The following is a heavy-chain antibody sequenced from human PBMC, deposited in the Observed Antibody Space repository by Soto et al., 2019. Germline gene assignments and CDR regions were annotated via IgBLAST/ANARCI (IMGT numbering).Heavy chain of an antibody. CDR1: GFTFSSYG. D-gene: IGHD3-10*01. V-gene: IGHV3-33*06. Sequence: LGRSRRLSCAADGFTFSSYGMHWVRQAPGKGREWVAVIWYDGSNKYYADSVKGRFTISRDNYKNTLYLQMNSLRAEDTAVYYCANEEYSGPGSSYTVPGYYYYCMDVWCQGTSVTVSS. J-gene: IGHJ6*02. CDR3: ANEEYSGPGSSYTVPGYYYYCMDV. CDR2: IWYDGSNK.